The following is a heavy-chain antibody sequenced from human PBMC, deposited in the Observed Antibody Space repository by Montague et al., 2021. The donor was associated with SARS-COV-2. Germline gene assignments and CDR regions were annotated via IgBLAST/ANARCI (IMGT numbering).Heavy chain of an antibody. CDR2: ISSSSSYI. D-gene: IGHD3-10*01. Sequence: SLRLSCAASGFTFSSYEMNWVRQAPGKGLEWVSSISSSSSYIYYADSVKGRFTISRDNAKNSLYLQMNSLRAEDTAVYYCARDVGVVRNWFDPWGQGTLVTVSS. CDR3: ARDVGVVRNWFDP. V-gene: IGHV3-21*04. J-gene: IGHJ5*02. CDR1: GFTFSSYE.